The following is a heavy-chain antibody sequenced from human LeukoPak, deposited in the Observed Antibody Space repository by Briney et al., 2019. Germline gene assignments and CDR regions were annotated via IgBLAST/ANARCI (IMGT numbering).Heavy chain of an antibody. CDR1: EYSFATYW. Sequence: GESLKISCQGPEYSFATYWIAWLRQMPGKGLEWMGIIYPSDSDTRYSPSFQGQVTISADKSIKTAYLQWSSPKASGTAMYYCARPLQGIVGATGFDYWGQGTLVTVSS. J-gene: IGHJ4*02. D-gene: IGHD1-26*01. CDR2: IYPSDSDT. CDR3: ARPLQGIVGATGFDY. V-gene: IGHV5-51*01.